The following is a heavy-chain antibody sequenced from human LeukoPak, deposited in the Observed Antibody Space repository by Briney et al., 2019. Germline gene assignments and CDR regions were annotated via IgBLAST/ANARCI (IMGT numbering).Heavy chain of an antibody. CDR3: TSLEYNWNDGIDY. V-gene: IGHV3-73*01. CDR2: IRSKANSYAT. Sequence: GGSLRLSCTASGFTFSSYAMSWVRQASGKGLEWVGRIRSKANSYATAYAASVKGRFTISRDDSKNTAYLQMNSLKTGDTAVYYCTSLEYNWNDGIDYWGQGTLVTVSS. D-gene: IGHD1-1*01. J-gene: IGHJ4*02. CDR1: GFTFSSYA.